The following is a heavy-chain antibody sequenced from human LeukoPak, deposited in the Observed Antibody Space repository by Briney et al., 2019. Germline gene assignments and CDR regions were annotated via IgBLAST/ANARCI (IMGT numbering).Heavy chain of an antibody. V-gene: IGHV4-59*01. J-gene: IGHJ3*02. CDR1: GGSISGYY. D-gene: IGHD3-3*01. CDR2: IYYSGSA. Sequence: SETLSLTCTVSGGSISGYYWNWIRQPPGKGLEWIGYIYYSGSANYNPSLKSRVTISVDTSKNQLSLELNSVTAADTAVYYCARDLSQVGVVTLGASDIWGQGTMVTVSS. CDR3: ARDLSQVGVVTLGASDI.